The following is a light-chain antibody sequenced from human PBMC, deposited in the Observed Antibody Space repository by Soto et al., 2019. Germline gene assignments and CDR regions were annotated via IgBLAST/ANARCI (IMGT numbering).Light chain of an antibody. V-gene: IGKV1-8*01. J-gene: IGKJ2*01. Sequence: AIRMTQSPSSFSASTGDRVTITCRASQGISSYLAWYQQKPGKAPKLLIYAASTLQSGVPSRFSGSGSGTDFTLTISCLQSEDFATYYCQQYYSYLEYTFGQGTKVDIK. CDR1: QGISSY. CDR2: AAS. CDR3: QQYYSYLEYT.